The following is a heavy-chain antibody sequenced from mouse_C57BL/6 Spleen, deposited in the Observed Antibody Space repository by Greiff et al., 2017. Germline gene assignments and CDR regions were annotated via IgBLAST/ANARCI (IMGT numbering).Heavy chain of an antibody. Sequence: QVQLQQPGAELVKPGASVKMSCKASGYTFTSYWITWVKQRPGQGLEWIGDIYPGSGSTNYNEKFKSKATLTVDTSSSTAYMQLGSLTSEDSAVYYCARGGYGNDNYFDYWGQGTTLTVSS. CDR3: ARGGYGNDNYFDY. V-gene: IGHV1-55*01. CDR2: IYPGSGST. D-gene: IGHD2-2*01. CDR1: GYTFTSYW. J-gene: IGHJ2*01.